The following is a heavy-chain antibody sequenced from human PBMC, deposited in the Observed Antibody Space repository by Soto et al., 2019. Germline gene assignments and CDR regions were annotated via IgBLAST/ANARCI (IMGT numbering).Heavy chain of an antibody. Sequence: GGSLRLSCAASGFTFSSYAMSWVRQAPGKWLEWVSAISGSGGSTYYADSVKGRFTISRDNSKNTLYLQMNSLRAEDTAVYYCAKRAAPSSSGWYYFDYWGQGTLVTVSS. J-gene: IGHJ4*02. CDR3: AKRAAPSSSGWYYFDY. V-gene: IGHV3-23*01. CDR2: ISGSGGST. CDR1: GFTFSSYA. D-gene: IGHD6-19*01.